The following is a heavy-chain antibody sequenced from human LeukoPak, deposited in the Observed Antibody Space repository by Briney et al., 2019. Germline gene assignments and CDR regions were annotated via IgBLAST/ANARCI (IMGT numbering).Heavy chain of an antibody. CDR3: ARGAYTFGGVIALDY. Sequence: PGGSLRLSCAASGFTFSIYAMSWVRQAPGKGLEWVSGISGSATGAYYADSVKGRFTISRDNAKNTLYLQMNSLRAEDTAVYYCARGAYTFGGVIALDYWGQGTLVTVSS. J-gene: IGHJ4*02. CDR2: ISGSATGA. CDR1: GFTFSIYA. D-gene: IGHD3-16*02. V-gene: IGHV3-23*01.